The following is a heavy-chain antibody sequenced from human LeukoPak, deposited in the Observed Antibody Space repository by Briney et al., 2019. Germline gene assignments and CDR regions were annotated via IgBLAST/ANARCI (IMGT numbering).Heavy chain of an antibody. J-gene: IGHJ4*02. CDR2: MNPNSGNT. CDR3: ARSSVQYGSGSRCLGY. V-gene: IGHV1-8*01. CDR1: GYTFTSYD. Sequence: ASVKVSCKASGYTFTSYDINWVRQATGQGLEWMGWMNPNSGNTGYAQKFQGRVTMTRNTSISTAYMELSSLRSEDTAVYYCARSSVQYGSGSRCLGYWGQGTLVTVSP. D-gene: IGHD3-10*01.